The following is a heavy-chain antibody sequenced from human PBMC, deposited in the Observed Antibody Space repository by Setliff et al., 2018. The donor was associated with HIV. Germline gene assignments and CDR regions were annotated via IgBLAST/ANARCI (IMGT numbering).Heavy chain of an antibody. J-gene: IGHJ3*02. D-gene: IGHD2-15*01. CDR2: IYSTGST. CDR1: GPSINIHY. Sequence: PSETLSLTCTVSGPSINIHYWSWIRQSPGKGFEWIGYIYSTGSTNYNPSLQSRVTISMVASRNQFSLKVTSVTAADTAVYYCARHSCGTTACYGPDMWGPGTMVTVSS. V-gene: IGHV4-59*11. CDR3: ARHSCGTTACYGPDM.